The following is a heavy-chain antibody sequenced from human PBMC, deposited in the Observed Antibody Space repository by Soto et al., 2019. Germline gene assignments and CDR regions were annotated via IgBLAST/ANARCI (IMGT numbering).Heavy chain of an antibody. CDR3: ARNMRFGELSRPEDKYYYYYYGMDV. D-gene: IGHD3-10*01. Sequence: SVKVSCKASGGTFSSYAISWVRQAPGQGLEWMGGIIPIFGTANYAQKFQGRVTITADESTSTAYMELSSLRSEDTAVYYCARNMRFGELSRPEDKYYYYYYGMDVWGQGTTVTVSS. J-gene: IGHJ6*02. V-gene: IGHV1-69*13. CDR1: GGTFSSYA. CDR2: IIPIFGTA.